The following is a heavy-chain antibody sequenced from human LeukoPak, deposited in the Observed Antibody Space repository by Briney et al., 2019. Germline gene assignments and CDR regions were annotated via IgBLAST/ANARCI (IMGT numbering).Heavy chain of an antibody. Sequence: GGSLRLSCAASGFTFSSYGMHWVRQAPGKGLEWVAFIRYDGSNKYYADSVKGRFTISRDNSKNTLYLQMNSLRAEDTAVYYCARTNDYGDYDWFDPWGQGTLVTVSS. J-gene: IGHJ5*02. CDR1: GFTFSSYG. CDR3: ARTNDYGDYDWFDP. CDR2: IRYDGSNK. D-gene: IGHD4-17*01. V-gene: IGHV3-30*02.